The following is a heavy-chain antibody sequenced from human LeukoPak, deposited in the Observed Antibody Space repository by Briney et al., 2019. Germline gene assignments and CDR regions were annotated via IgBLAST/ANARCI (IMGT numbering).Heavy chain of an antibody. V-gene: IGHV1-24*01. Sequence: ASVKVSCKVSGYTLTELSMHWVRQAPGKGLEWMGGFDPEDGETIYAQKFQGRVTMTEDTSTDTAYMELSSLRSEDTAVYYCATVLSSWYLPPINWFDPWGQGTLVTVSS. J-gene: IGHJ5*02. CDR2: FDPEDGET. CDR3: ATVLSSWYLPPINWFDP. CDR1: GYTLTELS. D-gene: IGHD6-13*01.